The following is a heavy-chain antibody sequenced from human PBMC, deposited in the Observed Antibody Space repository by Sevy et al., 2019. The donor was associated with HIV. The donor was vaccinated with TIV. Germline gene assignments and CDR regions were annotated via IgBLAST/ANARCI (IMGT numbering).Heavy chain of an antibody. CDR1: GDSGNNYY. CDR2: VYASGNT. D-gene: IGHD5-18*01. J-gene: IGHJ4*02. Sequence: SETLSLTCNVSGDSGNNYYWYWIRQPAGKGLEWIGRVYASGNTNYNPSLKSRVTMSVDTSKNHFSLKLASVTAADTAVYFCASGRGYSYSLTYWGQGTLVTVSS. CDR3: ASGRGYSYSLTY. V-gene: IGHV4-4*07.